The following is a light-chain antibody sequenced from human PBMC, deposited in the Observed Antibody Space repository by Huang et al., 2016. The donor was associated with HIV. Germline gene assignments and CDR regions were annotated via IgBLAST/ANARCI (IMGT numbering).Light chain of an antibody. J-gene: IGKJ1*01. CDR2: EVS. CDR3: MQGIHPPT. V-gene: IGKV2-29*02. Sequence: DIVMTQTPLSMSVTPGQPASISCKSSQSLLHSDGKTYLYWYLQKPGQSPHLLSYEVSTRVAGVSNKCSGCGSETDFTLIISRVEAEDVGIYYCMQGIHPPTFGQGTKVEIK. CDR1: QSLLHSDGKTY.